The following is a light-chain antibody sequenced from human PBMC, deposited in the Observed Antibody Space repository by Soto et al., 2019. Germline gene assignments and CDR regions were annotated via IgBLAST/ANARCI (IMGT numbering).Light chain of an antibody. J-gene: IGKJ1*01. CDR1: QSVSGW. V-gene: IGKV1-5*01. CDR2: DAS. Sequence: DIKMTQSPSTLSASVGDTVTVTCRASQSVSGWLAWYQQKPGEAPKLLIYDASALQRGVPSMFSGSGAGTNCTRTIASLQHDDVATDYCQQYETFSGTFGPGTQVDIK. CDR3: QQYETFSGT.